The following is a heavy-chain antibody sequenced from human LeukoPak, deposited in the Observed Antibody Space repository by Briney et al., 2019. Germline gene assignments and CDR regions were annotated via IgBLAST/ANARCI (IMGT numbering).Heavy chain of an antibody. V-gene: IGHV4-4*07. CDR3: ARDFYGDDGHHPFDY. CDR2: IQLMGST. Sequence: SDTLSLTCSVSGGSISNYYWNWIRQPARKGLEWIGRIQLMGSTNYNPSLKSRVTISMDKSTNHFSLNLKSVTAADTGIYYCARDFYGDDGHHPFDYWGQGIQATAS. D-gene: IGHD2/OR15-2a*01. CDR1: GGSISNYY. J-gene: IGHJ4*02.